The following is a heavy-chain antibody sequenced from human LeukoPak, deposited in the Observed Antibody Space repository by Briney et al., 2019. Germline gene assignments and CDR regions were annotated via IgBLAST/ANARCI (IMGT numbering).Heavy chain of an antibody. CDR3: AREGDILTGLFDY. D-gene: IGHD3-9*01. V-gene: IGHV3-11*01. Sequence: PGGSLRLSCSAFGFTFSDYYMSWIRQAPGKGLELVSYISSSGSTISYADSVKGRFTISRDNAKNSRYLQMNSLRAEDTAVYYCAREGDILTGLFDYWGQGTLVTVSS. CDR2: ISSSGSTI. CDR1: GFTFSDYY. J-gene: IGHJ4*02.